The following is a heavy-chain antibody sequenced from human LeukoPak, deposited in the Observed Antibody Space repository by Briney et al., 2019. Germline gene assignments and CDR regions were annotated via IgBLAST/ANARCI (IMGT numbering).Heavy chain of an antibody. CDR2: ISSSSSYT. D-gene: IGHD2-2*02. J-gene: IGHJ4*02. CDR1: GFTFSSYS. CDR3: GRGDCSSTSCYRRH. Sequence: GGSLRLSCAASGFTFSSYSMNWVRQAPGKGLEWVSSISSSSSYTYYTDSVKGRFTISRDSAKNSLYLQVNSLRAEDTAVYYCGRGDCSSTSCYRRHWGQGTLVTVSS. V-gene: IGHV3-21*01.